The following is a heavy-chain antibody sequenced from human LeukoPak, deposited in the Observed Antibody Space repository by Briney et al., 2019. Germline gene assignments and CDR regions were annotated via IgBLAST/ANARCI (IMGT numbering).Heavy chain of an antibody. D-gene: IGHD5-18*01. CDR3: ARGYSYGPDAFDI. CDR1: GGSISNYY. J-gene: IGHJ3*02. V-gene: IGHV4-59*01. CDR2: IYYSGNT. Sequence: KPSETLSLTCTVSGGSISNYYWNWIRQPPGKGLEWIGHIYYSGNTNYNPSLKSRVTISVDTSKNQFSLKLTSVTAADTAVYYCARGYSYGPDAFDIWGQGTMVTVSS.